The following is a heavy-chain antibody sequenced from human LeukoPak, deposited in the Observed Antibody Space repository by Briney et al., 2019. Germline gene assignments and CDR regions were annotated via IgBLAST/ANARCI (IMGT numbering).Heavy chain of an antibody. J-gene: IGHJ4*02. CDR2: ISYDGSNQ. V-gene: IGHV3-30*18. D-gene: IGHD1-26*01. CDR3: AKDGSGTYSSYLIDY. Sequence: PGRSVRLSCTVSGFTFSSYGMHWVRQAPGKGLEWVGVISYDGSNQYYADSVKGRFTISRDNSKNTLYLQMNSLRAEDTAVYYCAKDGSGTYSSYLIDYWGQGTLVTVSS. CDR1: GFTFSSYG.